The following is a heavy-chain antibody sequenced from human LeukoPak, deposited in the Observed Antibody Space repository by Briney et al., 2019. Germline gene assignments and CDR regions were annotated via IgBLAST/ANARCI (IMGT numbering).Heavy chain of an antibody. Sequence: PSETLSLTCTVSGGSISSYYWSWLRQPAGKGLEWTGRIYTSGSTNYNPSLKSRVTMSVDTSKNQFSLKLSSVTAADTAVYYCARGGYYDSSGYPYGMDVWGQGTTVTVSS. J-gene: IGHJ6*02. CDR2: IYTSGST. CDR1: GGSISSYY. CDR3: ARGGYYDSSGYPYGMDV. D-gene: IGHD3-22*01. V-gene: IGHV4-4*07.